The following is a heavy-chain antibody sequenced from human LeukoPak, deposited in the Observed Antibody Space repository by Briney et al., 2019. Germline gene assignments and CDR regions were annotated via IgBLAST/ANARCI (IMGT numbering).Heavy chain of an antibody. CDR1: GFTFSSYS. Sequence: PGGSLRLSCAASGFTFSSYSMNWVRQAPGKGLEWVSSISSSSSYIYYADSVKGRFTISRDNAKNSLYLQMNSLRAEDTAMYYCARLDGNNYFSFDYWGQGTLVTVSS. CDR2: ISSSSSYI. V-gene: IGHV3-21*04. CDR3: ARLDGNNYFSFDY. J-gene: IGHJ4*02. D-gene: IGHD5-24*01.